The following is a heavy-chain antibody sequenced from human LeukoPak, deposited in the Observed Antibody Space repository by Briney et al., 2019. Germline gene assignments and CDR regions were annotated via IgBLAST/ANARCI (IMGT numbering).Heavy chain of an antibody. CDR2: INHSGST. CDR3: AREGYSSSWYDGTFDY. D-gene: IGHD6-13*01. V-gene: IGHV4-34*01. J-gene: IGHJ4*02. CDR1: XGSFSGYY. Sequence: ETLSLXCAVYXGSFSGYYWSWIRQPPGKGLEWIGEINHSGSTNYNPSLKSRVTISVDTSKNQFSLKLSSVTAADTAVYYCAREGYSSSWYDGTFDYWGQGTLVTVSS.